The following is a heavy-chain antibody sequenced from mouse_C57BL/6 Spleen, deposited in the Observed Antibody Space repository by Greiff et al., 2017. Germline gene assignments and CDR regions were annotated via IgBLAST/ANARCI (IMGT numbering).Heavy chain of an antibody. J-gene: IGHJ1*03. CDR2: INPSSGYT. Sequence: VQLQQSGAELARPGASVKMSCKASGYTFTSYTMHWVKQRPGQGLEWIGYINPSSGYTKYNQKFKDKATLTADKSSSTAYMQLSSLTSEDSAVYYCALFTGYFDVWGTGTTVTVSS. CDR3: ALFTGYFDV. V-gene: IGHV1-4*01. CDR1: GYTFTSYT. D-gene: IGHD1-1*01.